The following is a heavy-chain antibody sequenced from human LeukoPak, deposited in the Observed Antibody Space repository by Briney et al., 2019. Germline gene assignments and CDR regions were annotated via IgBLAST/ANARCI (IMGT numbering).Heavy chain of an antibody. D-gene: IGHD2-2*01. J-gene: IGHJ5*02. CDR3: ARHVVSFNWFDP. V-gene: IGHV4-61*05. Sequence: SETLSLTCTVSGGSISSSSYYWSWIRQPPGKGLEWIGYIYYSGNTNYNPSLKSRVTISVDTSKNQFSLRLGSVTAADTAVYYCARHVVSFNWFDPWGQGTLVTVSS. CDR1: GGSISSSSYY. CDR2: IYYSGNT.